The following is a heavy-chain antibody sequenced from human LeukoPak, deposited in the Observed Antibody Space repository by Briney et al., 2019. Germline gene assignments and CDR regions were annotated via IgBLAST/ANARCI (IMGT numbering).Heavy chain of an antibody. CDR1: GYTFTSYY. CDR2: INPSGGST. V-gene: IGHV1-46*01. CDR3: ARLQGIAAAGTADY. Sequence: GASVKVSCKASGYTFTSYYMHWVRQAPGQGLEWMGIINPSGGSTSYAQKFQGRVTITRNTSISTAYMELSSLRSEDTAVYYCARLQGIAAAGTADYWGQGTLVTVSS. J-gene: IGHJ4*02. D-gene: IGHD6-13*01.